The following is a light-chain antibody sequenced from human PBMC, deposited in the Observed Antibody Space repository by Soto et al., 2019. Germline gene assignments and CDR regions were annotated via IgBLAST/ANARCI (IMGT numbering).Light chain of an antibody. CDR1: QSIGKH. V-gene: IGKV1-39*01. CDR2: DAS. CDR3: QQSYSTPQT. Sequence: DIKMTQSPSFLSASVGDRVTITCRASQSIGKHLNWYQQKPGKAPNLLIYDASSLQSGVPSRFSGSGSGTDFTLTISSLQPEDFATYYCQQSYSTPQTFGQGSKVDIK. J-gene: IGKJ1*01.